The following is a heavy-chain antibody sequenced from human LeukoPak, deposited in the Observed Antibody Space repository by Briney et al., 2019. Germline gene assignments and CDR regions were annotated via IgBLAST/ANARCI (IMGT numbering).Heavy chain of an antibody. V-gene: IGHV3-9*01. CDR2: ISWNSGNM. J-gene: IGHJ4*02. D-gene: IGHD3-10*01. CDR3: AIDPTINVRGVKFDY. Sequence: PGGSLRLSCAASGFTFDDYAMHWVRQPPGKGLEWVSGISWNSGNMDYADSVKGRFTISRDNAKNSLYLQMNSLRPEDTALYYCAIDPTINVRGVKFDYWGQGTLVTVSS. CDR1: GFTFDDYA.